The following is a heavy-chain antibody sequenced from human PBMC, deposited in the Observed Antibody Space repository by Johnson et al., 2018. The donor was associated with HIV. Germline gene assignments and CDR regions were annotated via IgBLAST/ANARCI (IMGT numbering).Heavy chain of an antibody. CDR2: ISNDGSNK. D-gene: IGHD1-1*01. CDR1: GFTFSSYA. V-gene: IGHV3-30-3*01. Sequence: QVQLVESGGGLVQPGGSLRLSCAASGFTFSSYAMHWVRQAPGKGLEWVAFISNDGSNKYYADSVKGRFTISRDNSKNTLYLQMNSLRAEDTAVYYCASRYTVDAFDIWGQGTMVTVSS. J-gene: IGHJ3*02. CDR3: ASRYTVDAFDI.